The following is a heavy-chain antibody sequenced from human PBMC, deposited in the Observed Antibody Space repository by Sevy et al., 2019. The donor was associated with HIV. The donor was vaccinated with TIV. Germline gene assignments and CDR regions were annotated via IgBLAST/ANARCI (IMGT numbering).Heavy chain of an antibody. CDR2: ISYDGSNK. J-gene: IGHJ3*02. Sequence: GGSLRLSCAASGFTFSSHAMHWVRQAPGKGLEWVTIISYDGSNKYYADSVKGRFTISRDNSKNTLYLQMNSLRAEDTAVYYCARGRYYDSSGYYGHDAFDIWGQGTMVTVSS. D-gene: IGHD3-22*01. CDR1: GFTFSSHA. V-gene: IGHV3-30*04. CDR3: ARGRYYDSSGYYGHDAFDI.